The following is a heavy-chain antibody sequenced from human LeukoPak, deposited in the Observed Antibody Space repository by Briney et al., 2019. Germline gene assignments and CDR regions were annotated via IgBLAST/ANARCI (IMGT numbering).Heavy chain of an antibody. CDR2: ISSNGGGT. J-gene: IGHJ4*02. D-gene: IGHD3-10*01. V-gene: IGHV3-23*01. Sequence: GGSLRLSCAASGFTCSSYAMSWVRRAPGKGREWVSAISSNGGGTFYADSVKGQFTISRDNSQNTLYLQMNSLRVEDTAIYYCAKHYGSGTYYNYLDYWGQGTLVTVSS. CDR1: GFTCSSYA. CDR3: AKHYGSGTYYNYLDY.